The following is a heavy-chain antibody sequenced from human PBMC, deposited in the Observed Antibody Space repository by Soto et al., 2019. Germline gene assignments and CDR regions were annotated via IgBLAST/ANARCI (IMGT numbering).Heavy chain of an antibody. CDR2: ISPYSGNT. D-gene: IGHD5-12*01. J-gene: IGHJ6*02. Sequence: QVQLVQSGDEVRKPGSSVKVSCKASGYIFVNYGIAWVRQAPGQGLEWMGWISPYSGNTHYASKVQGRLTMTTDTRARTAWRGVGSVTCAGTAVYYCAMVDNGVTPAPQDVWGQGTTVTVSS. V-gene: IGHV1-18*01. CDR1: GYIFVNYG. CDR3: AMVDNGVTPAPQDV.